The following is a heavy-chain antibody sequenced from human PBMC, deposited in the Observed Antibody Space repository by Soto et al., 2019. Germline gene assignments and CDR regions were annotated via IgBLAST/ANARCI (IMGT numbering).Heavy chain of an antibody. D-gene: IGHD2-2*01. CDR2: INAGNGNT. V-gene: IGHV1-3*01. CDR3: ARDLEDCSSTSCYGDYYYYGMDV. J-gene: IGHJ6*02. Sequence: ASVKVSCKASGYTFTSYAMHWVRQAPGQRLEWMGWINAGNGNTKYSQKFQGRVTITRDTSASTAYMELSSLRSEDTAVYYCARDLEDCSSTSCYGDYYYYGMDVWGQGTTVTVSS. CDR1: GYTFTSYA.